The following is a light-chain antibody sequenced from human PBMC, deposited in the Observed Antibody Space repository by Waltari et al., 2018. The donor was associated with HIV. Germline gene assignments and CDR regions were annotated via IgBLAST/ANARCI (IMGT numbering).Light chain of an antibody. Sequence: DIVMTQSPDSLAVSLGERATINCKSSKSVLYSSNNKNYLAWYQQKPGQPPELLIYWASTRESGVPDRFSGSGSATDFTLTISSLQAEDVAVYYCQQYYSTPLTFGGGTQVEIK. J-gene: IGKJ4*01. CDR2: WAS. CDR3: QQYYSTPLT. V-gene: IGKV4-1*01. CDR1: KSVLYSSNNKNY.